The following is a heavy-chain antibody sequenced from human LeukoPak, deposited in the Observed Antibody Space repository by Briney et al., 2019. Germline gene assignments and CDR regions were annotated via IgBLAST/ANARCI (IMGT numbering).Heavy chain of an antibody. CDR2: INSDGSST. V-gene: IGHV3-74*01. CDR3: ARLGADYARGDY. Sequence: GGSLRLSCAASGFTFSTYWMHWVRQAPGKGLVWVSRINSDGSSTSYADSVKGRFTISRDNAKNSLYLQMNSLRAEDSALYYCARLGADYARGDYWGQGTLVTVSS. J-gene: IGHJ4*02. CDR1: GFTFSTYW. D-gene: IGHD4-17*01.